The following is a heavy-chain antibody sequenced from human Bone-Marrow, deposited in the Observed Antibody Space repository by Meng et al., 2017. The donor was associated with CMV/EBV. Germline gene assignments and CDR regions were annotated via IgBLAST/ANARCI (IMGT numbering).Heavy chain of an antibody. J-gene: IGHJ4*02. CDR3: ARVGRLGYFDY. CDR2: IYYSGST. V-gene: IGHV4-59*01. CDR1: GASISSYY. D-gene: IGHD6-19*01. Sequence: SETLSLTCTVSGASISSYYWSWIRQPPGKGLEWIGYIYYSGSTNYNPSLKSRVAISVDTSKNQLSLKLNSVTTADTAVYYCARVGRLGYFDYWGQGTLVTVSS.